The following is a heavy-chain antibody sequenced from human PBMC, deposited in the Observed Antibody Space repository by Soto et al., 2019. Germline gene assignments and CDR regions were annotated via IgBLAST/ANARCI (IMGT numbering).Heavy chain of an antibody. CDR1: GYTFTGYY. CDR2: INPNSGGT. CDR3: ATGITGTTYYYYGMDV. J-gene: IGHJ6*02. D-gene: IGHD1-7*01. Sequence: ASVKVSCKASGYTFTGYYMHWVRQAPGQGLEWMGWINPNSGGTNYALKFQGWVTMTRDTSISTAYMELSRLRSDDTAVYYCATGITGTTYYYYGMDVWGQGTTVTVSS. V-gene: IGHV1-2*04.